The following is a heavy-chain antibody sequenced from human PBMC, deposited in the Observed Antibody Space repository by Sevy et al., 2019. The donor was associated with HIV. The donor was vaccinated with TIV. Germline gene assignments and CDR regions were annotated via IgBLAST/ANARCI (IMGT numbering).Heavy chain of an antibody. V-gene: IGHV4-59*01. CDR1: GGSISSYY. D-gene: IGHD3-9*01. Sequence: SETLSLTCSVSGGSISSYYWSWIRQTPGKGLESIGYIYYNGRTIYNPSLNSRGTISLDRSKNQFSLRLSSVTAAGTAVYFCARAGGNTDWGMDVWGQGTTVTVSS. CDR3: ARAGGNTDWGMDV. CDR2: IYYNGRT. J-gene: IGHJ6*02.